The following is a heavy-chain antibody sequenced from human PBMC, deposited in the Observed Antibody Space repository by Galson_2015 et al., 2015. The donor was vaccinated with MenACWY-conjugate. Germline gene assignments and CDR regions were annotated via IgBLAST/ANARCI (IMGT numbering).Heavy chain of an antibody. J-gene: IGHJ5*02. CDR2: IHVGNGNT. Sequence: VKVSCKASGYTFNTYPLHWVRQAPGQGLEWMAWIHVGNGNTKYSQNFQGRVTVTRDTSASTGYMELSSLRSEDTAVYYCVRDVCSTTSCDSAHHWVQGTLVTVSS. CDR1: GYTFNTYP. D-gene: IGHD2-2*01. V-gene: IGHV1-3*01. CDR3: VRDVCSTTSCDSAHH.